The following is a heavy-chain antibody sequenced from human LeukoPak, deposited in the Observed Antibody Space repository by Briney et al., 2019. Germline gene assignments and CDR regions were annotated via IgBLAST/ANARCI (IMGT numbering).Heavy chain of an antibody. D-gene: IGHD3-22*01. CDR3: AKVFPLVSSDYYQGRGGYYFDN. Sequence: GGSLRLSCAASGFTLSSYNMNWVRQTPGQGLEWVSSITSGSSHIYYADSVKGRFTISRDNSKNTLYLQMNSLRAEDTAVYYCAKVFPLVSSDYYQGRGGYYFDNWGQGTLVTVSS. V-gene: IGHV3-21*04. CDR2: ITSGSSHI. J-gene: IGHJ4*02. CDR1: GFTLSSYN.